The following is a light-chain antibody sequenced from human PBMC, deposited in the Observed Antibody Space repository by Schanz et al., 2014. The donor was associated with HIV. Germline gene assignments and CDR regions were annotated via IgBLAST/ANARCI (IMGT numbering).Light chain of an antibody. V-gene: IGLV2-14*03. Sequence: QSALTQPASVSGSPGQSITISCTGTSSDVGADNSVSWYQQHPGRAPRLLVYDVTYRPSGVSNRFSGSKSGNTASLTISGLQAEDEADYYCSSYIRSTTPVVFGGGTKVTVL. J-gene: IGLJ2*01. CDR1: SSDVGADNS. CDR2: DVT. CDR3: SSYIRSTTPVV.